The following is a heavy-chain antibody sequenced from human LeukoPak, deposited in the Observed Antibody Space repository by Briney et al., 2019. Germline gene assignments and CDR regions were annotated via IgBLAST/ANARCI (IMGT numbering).Heavy chain of an antibody. V-gene: IGHV3-20*04. CDR3: ARVGAMRNHCHFDF. CDR1: GFTFDDYG. Sequence: GGSLRLSCAASGFTFDDYGMSWVRQAPGKGLEWVSGINWNGGSTGYADSVKGRFTISRDNAKNSLYLQKNSQRAEDTGAYYCARVGAMRNHCHFDFWGQGTMVTVSS. CDR2: INWNGGST. J-gene: IGHJ3*01. D-gene: IGHD1-26*01.